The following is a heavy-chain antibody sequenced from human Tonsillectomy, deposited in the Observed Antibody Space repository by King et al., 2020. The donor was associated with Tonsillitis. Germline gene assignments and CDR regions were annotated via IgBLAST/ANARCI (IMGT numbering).Heavy chain of an antibody. CDR3: ARCVTMIVVVTTYYYGMDV. CDR1: GFTFSSYA. D-gene: IGHD3-22*01. V-gene: IGHV3-30-3*01. J-gene: IGHJ6*02. Sequence: VQLVESGGGVVQPGRSLRLSCAASGFTFSSYAMHWVRQAPGKGLEWVAVISYDGSNKYYADSVKGRFTISRDNSKNTLYLQMNSLRAEDTAVYYCARCVTMIVVVTTYYYGMDVWGPGTPVTVSS. CDR2: ISYDGSNK.